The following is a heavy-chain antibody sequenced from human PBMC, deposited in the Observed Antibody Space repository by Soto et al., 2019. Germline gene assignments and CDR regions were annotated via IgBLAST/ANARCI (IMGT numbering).Heavy chain of an antibody. CDR1: GGSFSGYY. CDR3: ASDYGDYAGLPYYYYGMDV. J-gene: IGHJ6*02. V-gene: IGHV4-34*01. D-gene: IGHD4-17*01. Sequence: ASETLSLTCAVYGGSFSGYYWSWIRQPPGKGLEWIGEINHSGSTNYNPSLKSRVTISVDTSKNQFSLKLSSVTAADTAVYYCASDYGDYAGLPYYYYGMDVWGQGTTVTVSS. CDR2: INHSGST.